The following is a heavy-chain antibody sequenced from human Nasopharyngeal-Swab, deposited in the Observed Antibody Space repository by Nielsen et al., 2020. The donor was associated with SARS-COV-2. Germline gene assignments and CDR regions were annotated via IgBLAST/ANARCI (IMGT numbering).Heavy chain of an antibody. Sequence: SETLSLTCTVSGDSISSNSYYWGWIRQSPGKGLEWIGSFSYSGTTYFNPSLKSRVTISVDTSKNQFSVKLSSVTAADTAVYYCASYYYDSSDYSCWFDPWGQGTLVTVSS. V-gene: IGHV4-39*01. J-gene: IGHJ5*02. D-gene: IGHD3-22*01. CDR1: GDSISSNSYY. CDR2: FSYSGTT. CDR3: ASYYYDSSDYSCWFDP.